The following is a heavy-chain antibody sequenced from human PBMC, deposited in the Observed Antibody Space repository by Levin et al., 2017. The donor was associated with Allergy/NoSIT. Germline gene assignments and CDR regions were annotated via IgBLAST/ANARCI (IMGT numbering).Heavy chain of an antibody. CDR3: ARDPPYYYGSGSYPAFDY. Sequence: ASVKVSCKASGYTFTSYYMHWVRQAPGQGLEWMGIINPSGGSTSYAQKFQGRVTMTRDTSTSTVYMELSSLRSEDTAVYYCARDPPYYYGSGSYPAFDYWGQGTLVTVSS. D-gene: IGHD3-10*01. J-gene: IGHJ4*02. V-gene: IGHV1-46*01. CDR1: GYTFTSYY. CDR2: INPSGGST.